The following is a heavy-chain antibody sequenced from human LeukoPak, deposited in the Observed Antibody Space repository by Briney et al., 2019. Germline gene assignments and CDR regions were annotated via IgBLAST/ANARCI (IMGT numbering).Heavy chain of an antibody. CDR3: AKGLRAYYFDGSGHFDY. J-gene: IGHJ4*02. Sequence: SETLSLICTVSGGSISSYYWSWIRQPPGKGLEWIGYISYSGSTNYNPSLKSRVTMSLDTSKNQFSLKLSSVCAADTAVSYCAKGLRAYYFDGSGHFDYWGQGTLITVSS. V-gene: IGHV4-59*01. CDR1: GGSISSYY. CDR2: ISYSGST. D-gene: IGHD3-22*01.